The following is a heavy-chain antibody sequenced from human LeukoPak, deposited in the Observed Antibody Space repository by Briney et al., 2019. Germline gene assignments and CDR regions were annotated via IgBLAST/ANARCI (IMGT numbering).Heavy chain of an antibody. V-gene: IGHV3-74*01. D-gene: IGHD6-6*01. CDR3: ARIGYSSSSLDF. Sequence: GGSLRLSCAASGFTFTTYWMHWVRQAPGKGLVWVSHINSDGSITSYADSVKGRFTISRDNAKNTLYLQMNSLRAEDTAVYNCARIGYSSSSLDFWGRGTLVTVSS. CDR2: INSDGSIT. J-gene: IGHJ4*02. CDR1: GFTFTTYW.